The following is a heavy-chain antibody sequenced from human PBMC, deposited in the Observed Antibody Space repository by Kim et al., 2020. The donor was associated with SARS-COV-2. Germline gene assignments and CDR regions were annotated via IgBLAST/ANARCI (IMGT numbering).Heavy chain of an antibody. D-gene: IGHD1-26*01. CDR1: GFNFHLYG. CDR2: ISRGGGST. V-gene: IGHV3-23*01. CDR3: AKVHSGGLNF. J-gene: IGHJ4*02. Sequence: GGSLRLSCEASGFNFHLYGMSWVRQAPGKGLEWVSTISRGGGSTYNADSMKGRFPISRDNSKNTLFLQLSSLRAEDTAIYYCAKVHSGGLNFWGQGTLVT.